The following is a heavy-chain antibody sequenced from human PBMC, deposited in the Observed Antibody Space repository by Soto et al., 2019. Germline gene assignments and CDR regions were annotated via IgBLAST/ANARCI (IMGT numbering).Heavy chain of an antibody. D-gene: IGHD3-10*01. CDR2: IYHSGST. Sequence: PSETLSLTCAVSGGSISSGGYSWSWIRQPPGKGLEWIGYIYHSGSTYYNPSLKSRVTISVDRSKNQFSLKLSSVTAADTAVYYCARAQITMVRGVIISYLDYWGQGTLVTVSS. CDR1: GGSISSGGYS. V-gene: IGHV4-30-2*01. CDR3: ARAQITMVRGVIISYLDY. J-gene: IGHJ4*02.